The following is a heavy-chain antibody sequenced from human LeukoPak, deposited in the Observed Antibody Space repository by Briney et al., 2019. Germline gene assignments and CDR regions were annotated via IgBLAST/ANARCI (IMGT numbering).Heavy chain of an antibody. V-gene: IGHV4-30-2*01. Sequence: PSETLSLTCTVSGGSISSGGHSWSWIRQPPGKGLEWIGYIYHSGSGSTYYNPSLTSRVTISVDTSKNQFSLKLSSVTAADTAVYYCATYGDRLFDYWGQGTLVTVSS. CDR2: IYHSGSGST. CDR3: ATYGDRLFDY. D-gene: IGHD4-17*01. CDR1: GGSISSGGHS. J-gene: IGHJ4*02.